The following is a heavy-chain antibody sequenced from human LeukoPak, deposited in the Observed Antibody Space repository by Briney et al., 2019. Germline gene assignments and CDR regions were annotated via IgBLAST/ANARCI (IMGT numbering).Heavy chain of an antibody. J-gene: IGHJ6*03. Sequence: GGSLRLSCAASGFTFSSYAMHWVRQAPGKGLEWVAVISYDGSNKYYADSVKGRFTISRDNSKNTLYLQMNSLRAEDTAVYYCARGAYCGGDCYSKDYYYYYMDVWGKGTTVTVSS. V-gene: IGHV3-30-3*01. CDR3: ARGAYCGGDCYSKDYYYYYMDV. CDR1: GFTFSSYA. D-gene: IGHD2-21*01. CDR2: ISYDGSNK.